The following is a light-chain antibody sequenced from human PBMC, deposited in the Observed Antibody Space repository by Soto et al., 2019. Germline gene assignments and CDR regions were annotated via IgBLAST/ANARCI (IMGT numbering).Light chain of an antibody. Sequence: DIHVTQSPCSVSASVGARVTITWRASQAITSRLAWYQQKPGRAPKLLMYSASSLQSGAPSRFTGSGSGTDFTLTITSLQPDDAAVYYCQQTRSFPLTFGGGTKVEI. CDR1: QAITSR. V-gene: IGKV1-12*01. J-gene: IGKJ4*01. CDR3: QQTRSFPLT. CDR2: SAS.